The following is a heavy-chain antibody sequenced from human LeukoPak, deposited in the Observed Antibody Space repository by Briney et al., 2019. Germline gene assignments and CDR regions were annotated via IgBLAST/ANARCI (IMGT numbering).Heavy chain of an antibody. Sequence: GASVKVSCKVSGYTLTELSMHWGRQAPGKGLEWRGGFDPEDGETIYAQKFQGRVTMTEDTSTDTAYMELSSLRSEDTAVYYCATAVVVPAATGYYYGMDVWGQGTTVTVSS. CDR3: ATAVVVPAATGYYYGMDV. V-gene: IGHV1-24*01. J-gene: IGHJ6*02. D-gene: IGHD2-2*01. CDR1: GYTLTELS. CDR2: FDPEDGET.